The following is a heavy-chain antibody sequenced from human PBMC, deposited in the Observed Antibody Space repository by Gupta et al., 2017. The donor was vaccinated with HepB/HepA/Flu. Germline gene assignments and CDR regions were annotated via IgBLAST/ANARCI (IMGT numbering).Heavy chain of an antibody. CDR3: AREGEEVSIASYYGMDV. CDR1: GFTFSSSG. Sequence: QVQLVESGGGVVQPGRSLRLSCAASGFTFSSSGMHWVRQAPGKGLEWVAVIWYDGSNKYYADSVKGRFTISRDNSKNTLYLQMNSLRAEDTAVYYCAREGEEVSIASYYGMDVWGQGTTVTVSS. CDR2: IWYDGSNK. V-gene: IGHV3-33*01. J-gene: IGHJ6*02. D-gene: IGHD6-6*01.